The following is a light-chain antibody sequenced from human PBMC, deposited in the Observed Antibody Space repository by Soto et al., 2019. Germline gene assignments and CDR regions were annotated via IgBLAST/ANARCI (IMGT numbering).Light chain of an antibody. CDR2: DVS. Sequence: QSVLTQPRSVSGSPGQSVTISCTGTSSDVGAYNYVSWYQHHPGKAPKLMIDDVSKRPSGVPDRFSGSKSGNTASLTISGLQAEDEAEYYCCSYAGSYTLVFGGRTKVTV. V-gene: IGLV2-11*01. J-gene: IGLJ3*02. CDR3: CSYAGSYTLV. CDR1: SSDVGAYNY.